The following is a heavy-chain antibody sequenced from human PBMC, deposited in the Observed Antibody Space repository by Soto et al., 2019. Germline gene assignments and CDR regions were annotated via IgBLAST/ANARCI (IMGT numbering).Heavy chain of an antibody. J-gene: IGHJ4*02. Sequence: GWSMRLSCAASGLTFRSYAMHWVRKKPGKGLEWVAVISYDGSNKYYADSVKGRFTISRDNSKNTLYLQMNSLRAEDTAVYYSAPRPNTMIVVVPFDYWGQGTLVTVSS. D-gene: IGHD3-22*01. CDR2: ISYDGSNK. CDR1: GLTFRSYA. V-gene: IGHV3-30-3*01. CDR3: APRPNTMIVVVPFDY.